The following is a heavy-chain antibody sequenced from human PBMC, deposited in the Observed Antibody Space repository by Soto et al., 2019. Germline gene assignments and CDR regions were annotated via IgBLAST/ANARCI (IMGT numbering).Heavy chain of an antibody. CDR3: ARAGYSYGSAFDY. J-gene: IGHJ4*02. CDR1: GGSFSGYY. V-gene: IGHV4-34*01. CDR2: INHSGST. D-gene: IGHD5-18*01. Sequence: SETLSLTCAVYGGSFSGYYWSWIRQPPGKGLEWIGEINHSGSTNYNPSLKSRVTISVDTSKNQFSLKLSSVTAADTAVYYCARAGYSYGSAFDYWGQGTLVTVS.